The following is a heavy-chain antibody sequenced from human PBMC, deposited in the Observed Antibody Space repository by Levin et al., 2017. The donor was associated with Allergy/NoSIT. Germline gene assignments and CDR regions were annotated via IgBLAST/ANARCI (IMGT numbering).Heavy chain of an antibody. CDR1: GGSISSSSYY. J-gene: IGHJ6*03. Sequence: SQTLSLTCTVSGGSISSSSYYWGWIRQPPGKGLEWIGSIYYSGSTYYNPSLKSRVTISVDTSKNQFSLKLSSVTAADTAVYYCASSSGYDLDYYDYYMDVWGKGTTVTVSS. CDR2: IYYSGST. V-gene: IGHV4-39*01. D-gene: IGHD5-12*01. CDR3: ASSSGYDLDYYDYYMDV.